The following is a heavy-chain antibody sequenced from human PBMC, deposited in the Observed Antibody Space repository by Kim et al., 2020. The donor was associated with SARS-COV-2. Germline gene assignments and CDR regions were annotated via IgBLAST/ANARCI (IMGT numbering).Heavy chain of an antibody. D-gene: IGHD1-1*01. Sequence: GGSLRLSCAASEFTFSDYYMSWIRQAPGEGLEWVSYISSSGSTIYYADSVKGRFTISRDNAQNSLYLQMNSLRAEDTAVYYCVRCANGPYGMDVWGQGTAVTVSS. V-gene: IGHV3-11*04. J-gene: IGHJ6*02. CDR2: ISSSGSTI. CDR3: VRCANGPYGMDV. CDR1: EFTFSDYY.